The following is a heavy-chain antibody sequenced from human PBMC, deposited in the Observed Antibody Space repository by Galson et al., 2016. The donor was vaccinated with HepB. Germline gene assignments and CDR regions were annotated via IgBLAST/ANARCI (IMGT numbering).Heavy chain of an antibody. D-gene: IGHD3-16*01. CDR3: AREGDGAYFDY. CDR1: GGTFSNYG. V-gene: IGHV1-69*06. J-gene: IGHJ4*02. Sequence: SVKVSCKASGGTFSNYGIRWVRQAPGQGLEWMGGIVPIIGTGNYAQKFQDRLTIVADKSTSTNYMELRSLRSEDTAVYYCAREGDGAYFDYWGQGTLVSVSS. CDR2: IVPIIGTG.